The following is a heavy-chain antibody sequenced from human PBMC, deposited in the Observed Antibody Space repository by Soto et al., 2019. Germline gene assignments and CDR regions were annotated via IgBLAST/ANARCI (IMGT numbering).Heavy chain of an antibody. V-gene: IGHV4-4*02. J-gene: IGHJ4*02. D-gene: IGHD2-21*02. CDR1: GGSITSTNW. Sequence: QVQLLESGPGLVKPSGTLSLTCDVSGGSITSTNWWTWVRQPPGKGLEWIGEIHHSGSTNYNPSLKSRMIILVDKSKNQFSLKMSSVTAADTAVYYCASQRYCEDDCYLFDYWGQGTLVTVSS. CDR3: ASQRYCEDDCYLFDY. CDR2: IHHSGST.